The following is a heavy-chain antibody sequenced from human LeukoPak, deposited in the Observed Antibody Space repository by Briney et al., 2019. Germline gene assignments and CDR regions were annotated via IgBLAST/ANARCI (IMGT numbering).Heavy chain of an antibody. CDR1: GFTERSNY. CDR3: ATQLLSDAFDI. Sequence: GGSLRLSCGPWGFTERSNYMRWVRQAPGKGVEWVSVIYSGGSTYYADSVKGRFTISRDNSKNTLYLQMNSLRAEDTAVYYCATQLLSDAFDIWGQGTMVTVSS. CDR2: IYSGGST. J-gene: IGHJ3*02. D-gene: IGHD2-2*01. V-gene: IGHV3-66*02.